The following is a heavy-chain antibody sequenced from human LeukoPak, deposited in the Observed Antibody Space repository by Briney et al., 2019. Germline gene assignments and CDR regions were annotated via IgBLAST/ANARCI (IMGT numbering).Heavy chain of an antibody. D-gene: IGHD3-3*01. CDR3: ARDKLVRRITIFGVVTPTHNWFDP. J-gene: IGHJ5*02. V-gene: IGHV3-74*01. CDR2: INSDGSST. Sequence: PGGSLRLSCAASGFTFSSYWMHWARQAPGKGLVWVSRINSDGSSTSYADSVKGRFTISRDNAKNTLYLQMNSLRAEDTAVYYCARDKLVRRITIFGVVTPTHNWFDPWGQGTLVTVSS. CDR1: GFTFSSYW.